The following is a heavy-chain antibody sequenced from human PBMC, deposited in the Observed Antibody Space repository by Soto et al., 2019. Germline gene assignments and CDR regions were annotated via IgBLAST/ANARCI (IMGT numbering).Heavy chain of an antibody. D-gene: IGHD3-10*01. V-gene: IGHV3-64*01. J-gene: IGHJ6*03. CDR1: GFTFSSYA. CDR2: ISSNGGST. CDR3: ARGPHYYGSGSYSRYYYMDV. Sequence: GGSLRLSCAASGFTFSSYAMHWVRQAPGKGLEYVSAISSNGGSTYYANSVKGRFTISRDNSKNTLYLQMGSLRAEDMAVYYCARGPHYYGSGSYSRYYYMDVWGKGTTVTVSS.